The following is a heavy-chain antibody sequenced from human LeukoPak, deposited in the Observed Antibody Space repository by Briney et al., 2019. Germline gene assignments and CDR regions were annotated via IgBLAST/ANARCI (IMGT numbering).Heavy chain of an antibody. CDR2: ISGSGGST. CDR3: ARPGRFGEFQY. CDR1: GFTFSSYG. J-gene: IGHJ4*02. Sequence: PGGSLRLSCAASGFTFSSYGMSWVRQAPGKGLEWVSAISGSGGSTYYADSVKGRFTISRDNSKNTLYLQMNSLRAEDTAVYYCARPGRFGEFQYWGQGTLVTVSS. V-gene: IGHV3-23*01. D-gene: IGHD3-10*01.